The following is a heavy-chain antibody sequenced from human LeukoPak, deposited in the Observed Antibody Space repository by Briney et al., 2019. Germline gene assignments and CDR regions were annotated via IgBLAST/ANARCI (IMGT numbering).Heavy chain of an antibody. CDR3: ATGWGVISTSWWFDP. Sequence: GASVEVSCKVSGYTLTELSMHWVRQAPAKGLEWMGGFDPKDGETIYAQKFHGRVTMTEDTSTDTAYMELSRLRSEDTAVYYCATGWGVISTSWWFDPWGQGTLVTVSS. D-gene: IGHD3-10*01. CDR1: GYTLTELS. CDR2: FDPKDGET. V-gene: IGHV1-24*01. J-gene: IGHJ5*02.